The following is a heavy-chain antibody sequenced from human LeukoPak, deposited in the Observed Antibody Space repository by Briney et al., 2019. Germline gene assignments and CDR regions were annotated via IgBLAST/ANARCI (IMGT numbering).Heavy chain of an antibody. CDR2: ILHDGNSK. CDR3: ARDRSSSWSHFDY. Sequence: PGGSLRLSCVASAFTFSSYGINWVRQAPGKGLEWVAVILHDGNSKYYADSVKGRFTISRDNSKNTPYLQMNSLRVEDTAVYYCARDRSSSWSHFDYWGQGTLVTVSS. D-gene: IGHD6-13*01. V-gene: IGHV3-33*01. CDR1: AFTFSSYG. J-gene: IGHJ4*02.